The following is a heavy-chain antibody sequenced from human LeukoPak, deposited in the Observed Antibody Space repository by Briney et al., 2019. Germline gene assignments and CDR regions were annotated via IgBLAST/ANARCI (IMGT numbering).Heavy chain of an antibody. V-gene: IGHV4-38-2*02. D-gene: IGHD3-9*01. J-gene: IGHJ4*02. CDR1: GYSISSGYY. CDR3: ARHVGSTGYCEH. CDR2: IFRSGST. Sequence: PSETLSLTCSVSGYSISSGYYWGWFRQPPGKGLEWIGSIFRSGSTNYSPSLMGRATVSVDTSKNQFSVTLTSVTAADTAVYFCARHVGSTGYCEHWGQGLLVTVSA.